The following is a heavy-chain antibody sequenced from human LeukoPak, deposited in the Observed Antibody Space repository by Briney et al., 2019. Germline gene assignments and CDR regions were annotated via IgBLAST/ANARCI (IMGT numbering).Heavy chain of an antibody. CDR3: ASDNALHSHGSHYYYYGMDV. V-gene: IGHV3-30*03. CDR2: VSYDGSNK. J-gene: IGHJ6*02. Sequence: GGSLRLSCAASGFTFSSYGMHWVRQAPGKGLEWVAVVSYDGSNKYYAGSVKGRFTISRDNSKNTLYLQMNSLRGEDTAVYYCASDNALHSHGSHYYYYGMDVWGQGTTVTVSS. CDR1: GFTFSSYG. D-gene: IGHD3-10*01.